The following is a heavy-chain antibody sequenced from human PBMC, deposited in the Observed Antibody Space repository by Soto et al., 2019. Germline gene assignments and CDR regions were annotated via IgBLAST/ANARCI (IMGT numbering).Heavy chain of an antibody. J-gene: IGHJ6*02. D-gene: IGHD3-3*01. CDR2: ISFTGST. CDR3: ARLQFYDFWSGSDPLDV. V-gene: IGHV4-61*01. CDR1: GASVSSGSYQ. Sequence: SETLSLTCAVSGASVSSGSYQWSWIRQSPGKGLEWIGFISFTGSTNSNPSLKSRVTFSVDASKNRFSLKLTSVTAADTALYFCARLQFYDFWSGSDPLDVWGQGTTVTVSS.